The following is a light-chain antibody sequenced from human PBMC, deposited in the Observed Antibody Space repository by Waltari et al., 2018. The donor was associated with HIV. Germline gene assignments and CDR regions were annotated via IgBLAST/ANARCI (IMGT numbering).Light chain of an antibody. Sequence: QSALTQPPSASGSPGQSVTIPCTGTSSHIGLYTYVSWFQQHPGKAPKLMIFDVSKRPSGVPDRFSGSKSGNTASLTVSGLQAEDEADYYCASHAGSKDVFGGGTKLTVL. V-gene: IGLV2-8*01. J-gene: IGLJ2*01. CDR3: ASHAGSKDV. CDR2: DVS. CDR1: SSHIGLYTY.